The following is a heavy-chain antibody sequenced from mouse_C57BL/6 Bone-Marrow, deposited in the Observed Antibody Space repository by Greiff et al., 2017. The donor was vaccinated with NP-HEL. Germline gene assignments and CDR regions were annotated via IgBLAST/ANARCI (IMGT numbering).Heavy chain of an antibody. CDR2: IYPSDSDT. J-gene: IGHJ3*01. V-gene: IGHV1-61*01. CDR1: GYTFTSYW. Sequence: VQLQQPGAELVRPGSSVKLSCKASGYTFTSYWMDWVKQRPGQGLEWIGNIYPSDSDTHYNQKFKDKAILTVDKSSSTAYMQLSSLTSEDSAVYYGARERADYGSSPFAYWGQGTLVTVSA. D-gene: IGHD1-1*01. CDR3: ARERADYGSSPFAY.